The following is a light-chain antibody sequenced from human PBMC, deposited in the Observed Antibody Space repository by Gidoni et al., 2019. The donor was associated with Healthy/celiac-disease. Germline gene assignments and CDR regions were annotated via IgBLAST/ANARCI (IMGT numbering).Light chain of an antibody. CDR2: KAS. CDR1: QSISSW. CDR3: QQYSSYWGLT. V-gene: IGKV1-5*03. Sequence: DIQMTQSPSTLSASVGDRVTITCRASQSISSWLAWYQQKQGKAPKLLIYKASSLESGVPSRFSGSGSWTEFTLTISSLQPDDFATTYCQQYSSYWGLTFGGGTKVEIK. J-gene: IGKJ4*01.